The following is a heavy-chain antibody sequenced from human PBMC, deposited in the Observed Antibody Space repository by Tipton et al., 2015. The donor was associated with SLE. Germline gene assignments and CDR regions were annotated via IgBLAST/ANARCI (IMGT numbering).Heavy chain of an antibody. CDR2: IYYSGST. D-gene: IGHD5-12*01. J-gene: IGHJ4*02. V-gene: IGHV4-39*07. Sequence: LRLSCTVSGGSISSSSYYWGWIRQPPGKGLEWIGSIYYSGSTYYNPSLKSRVTISVDTSKNQFSLKLSSVTAADTAVYYCARDLHGGYRGGAFDIWGQGTLVTVSS. CDR1: GGSISSSSYY. CDR3: ARDLHGGYRGGAFDI.